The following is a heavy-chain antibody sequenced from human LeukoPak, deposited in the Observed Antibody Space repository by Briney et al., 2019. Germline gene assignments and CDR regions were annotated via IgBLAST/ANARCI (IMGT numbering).Heavy chain of an antibody. V-gene: IGHV3-30*04. CDR1: GFTFSSYA. D-gene: IGHD3-16*01. J-gene: IGHJ4*02. Sequence: GRSLRLSCAASGFTFSSYAMHWVRQAPGKGLEWVAVISYDGSNKYYADSVKGRFTISRDNSKNTLYLQMNSLRAEDTAVYYCAREFQGGFDYWGQGTLVTVSS. CDR2: ISYDGSNK. CDR3: AREFQGGFDY.